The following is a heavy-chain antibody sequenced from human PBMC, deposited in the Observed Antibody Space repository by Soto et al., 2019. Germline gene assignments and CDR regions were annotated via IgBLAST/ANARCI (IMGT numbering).Heavy chain of an antibody. CDR3: ARDGSFGQPRAWWFDL. CDR1: GFIFNSYG. V-gene: IGHV3-33*01. CDR2: IYYDGSKK. D-gene: IGHD1-1*01. J-gene: IGHJ2*01. Sequence: QVQLVESGGAVVQPGRSLRLSCAASGFIFNSYGIHWVRQAPGKGLEWLAIIYYDGSKKYYAESAKGRFSISRDNSKNMVYLQMDSLTVEDTAMFYCARDGSFGQPRAWWFDLWGRGTLVTVSS.